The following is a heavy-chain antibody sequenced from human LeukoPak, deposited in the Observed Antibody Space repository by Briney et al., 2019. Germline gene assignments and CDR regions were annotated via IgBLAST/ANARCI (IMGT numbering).Heavy chain of an antibody. CDR1: GFTFYDYG. CDR3: ARSYCSGGSCSIELYYYYYGMDV. CDR2: INWNGGST. J-gene: IGHJ6*02. Sequence: GGSLRLSCAASGFTFYDYGMSWVRHAPGKGLEWVSGINWNGGSTVYADSVKGRFTISRDNAKTSLYLQMNSLRAEDTALYHCARSYCSGGSCSIELYYYYYGMDVWGQGTTVTVSS. V-gene: IGHV3-20*01. D-gene: IGHD2-15*01.